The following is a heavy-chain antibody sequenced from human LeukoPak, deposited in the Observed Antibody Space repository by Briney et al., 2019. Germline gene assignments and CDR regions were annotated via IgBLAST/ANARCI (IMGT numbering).Heavy chain of an antibody. V-gene: IGHV4-30-2*01. Sequence: RSSETLSLTCAVSGGSISSGGYSWSWIRQPPGKGLEWIGYIYHSGSTYYNPSLKSRVTISVDKSKNQFSLKLSSVTAADTAVYYCASSYGYFDYWGQGTLVTVSS. D-gene: IGHD5-18*01. CDR2: IYHSGST. J-gene: IGHJ4*02. CDR3: ASSYGYFDY. CDR1: GGSISSGGYS.